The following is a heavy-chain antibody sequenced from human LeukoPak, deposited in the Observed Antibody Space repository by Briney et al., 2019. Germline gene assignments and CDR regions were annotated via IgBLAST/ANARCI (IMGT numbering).Heavy chain of an antibody. D-gene: IGHD3-3*01. CDR2: ISAYNGNT. Sequence: ASVKVSCKASGYTFTSYGISWVRQAPGQGLEWMGWISAYNGNTNYAQKLQGRVTMTTDASTSTAYMELRSLRSDDTAVYYCARAIYYDFWSGYYSYYYYMDVWGKGTTVTVSS. V-gene: IGHV1-18*01. CDR3: ARAIYYDFWSGYYSYYYYMDV. J-gene: IGHJ6*03. CDR1: GYTFTSYG.